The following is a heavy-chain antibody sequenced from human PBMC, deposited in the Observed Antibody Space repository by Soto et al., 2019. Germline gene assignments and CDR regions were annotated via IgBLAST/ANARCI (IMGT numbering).Heavy chain of an antibody. Sequence: QVQLVESGGGVVQPGRSLRLSCAASGFTFSSYGMHWVRQAPGKGLEWVAVIWYDGSNKYYADSVKGRFTISRDNSKNTLYLQMNRLRAEDKAVYYCASNFLVTTYYYYGMDVWGQGTTVTVSS. CDR1: GFTFSSYG. D-gene: IGHD3-9*01. CDR3: ASNFLVTTYYYYGMDV. J-gene: IGHJ6*02. V-gene: IGHV3-33*01. CDR2: IWYDGSNK.